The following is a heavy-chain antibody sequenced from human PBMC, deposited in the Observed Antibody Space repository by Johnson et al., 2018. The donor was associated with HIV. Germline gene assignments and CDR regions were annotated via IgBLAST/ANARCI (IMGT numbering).Heavy chain of an antibody. V-gene: IGHV3-30*02. J-gene: IGHJ3*02. CDR1: GFTFSSYG. Sequence: QVQLVESGGGVVQPGGSLRLSCAASGFTFSSYGMHWVRQAPGKGLEWVAFIRYDGSNKYYADSVKGRFTISRDNSKNTLYLQMNSLRAEETAVYYCARAFPMVRYDAFDIWGQGTMVTVSS. CDR2: IRYDGSNK. CDR3: ARAFPMVRYDAFDI. D-gene: IGHD3-10*01.